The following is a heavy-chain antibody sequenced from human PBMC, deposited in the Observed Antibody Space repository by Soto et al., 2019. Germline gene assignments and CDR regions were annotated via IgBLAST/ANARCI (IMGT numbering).Heavy chain of an antibody. V-gene: IGHV4-59*01. CDR2: IYYSGST. CDR1: GGSISSYY. Sequence: SETLSLTRTVSGGSISSYYWSWIRQPPGKGLEWIGYIYYSGSTNYNPSLKSRVTISVDTSKNQFSRKLCSVTAADTAVYYCASLYCSGGSCSFDYWGQGTLVTVSS. D-gene: IGHD2-15*01. CDR3: ASLYCSGGSCSFDY. J-gene: IGHJ4*02.